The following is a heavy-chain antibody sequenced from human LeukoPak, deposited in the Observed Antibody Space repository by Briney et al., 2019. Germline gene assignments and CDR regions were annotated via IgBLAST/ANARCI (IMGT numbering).Heavy chain of an antibody. CDR2: ISSSSYI. V-gene: IGHV3-21*01. Sequence: GGSLRLSCAASGFTFSSYSMNWVRQAPGKGLEWVSSISSSSYIYYADSVKGRFTISRDNAKNSLYLQMNSLRAEDTAVYYCARGGRVTVTPFDYWGQGTLVTVSS. CDR3: ARGGRVTVTPFDY. J-gene: IGHJ4*02. CDR1: GFTFSSYS. D-gene: IGHD4-17*01.